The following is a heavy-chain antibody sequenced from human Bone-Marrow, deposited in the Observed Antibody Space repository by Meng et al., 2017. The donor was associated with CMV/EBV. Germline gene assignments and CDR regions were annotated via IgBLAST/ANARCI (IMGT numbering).Heavy chain of an antibody. V-gene: IGHV1-46*01. Sequence: ASVKLSCKASGYTFTSYYMHWVRQAPGQGLEWMGIINPSGGSTSYAQKFQGRVTMTRDTSTSTVYMELSSLRSEDTAVYYCARDKNYDFWSGYFKWFDPWGQGTLVTVSS. CDR1: GYTFTSYY. CDR2: INPSGGST. CDR3: ARDKNYDFWSGYFKWFDP. J-gene: IGHJ5*02. D-gene: IGHD3-3*01.